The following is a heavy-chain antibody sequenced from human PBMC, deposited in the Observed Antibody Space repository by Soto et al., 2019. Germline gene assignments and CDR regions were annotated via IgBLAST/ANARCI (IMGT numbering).Heavy chain of an antibody. J-gene: IGHJ4*02. Sequence: PSETLSLTCTVSGGSISSYYWSWIRQPPGKGLEWIGYIYYSGSTNYNPSLKSRVTISVHTSSSQFSLELSSVTAADTTVYYCARGLIRGSHYSGGWYYFDSWGQGTQVTVSS. CDR3: ARGLIRGSHYSGGWYYFDS. CDR1: GGSISSYY. D-gene: IGHD1-26*01. CDR2: IYYSGST. V-gene: IGHV4-59*12.